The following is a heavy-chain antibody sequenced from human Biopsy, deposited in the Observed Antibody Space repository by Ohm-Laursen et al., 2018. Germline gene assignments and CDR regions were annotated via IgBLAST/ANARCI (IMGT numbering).Heavy chain of an antibody. CDR3: ARHSLDDFWSGAHYYFDY. V-gene: IGHV4-39*01. CDR2: VYYSGST. CDR1: GGSISSGNHY. J-gene: IGHJ4*02. Sequence: SETLSLTCSVSGGSISSGNHYWGWLRQPPGKGLEWIGHVYYSGSTFYNSSLESRVTVSVDTSKNQFHLRLTSMSASDTAVYYCARHSLDDFWSGAHYYFDYWGLGTLVAVSS. D-gene: IGHD3-3*01.